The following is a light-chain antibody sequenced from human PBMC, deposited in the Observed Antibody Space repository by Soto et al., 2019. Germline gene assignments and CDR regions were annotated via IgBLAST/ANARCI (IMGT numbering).Light chain of an antibody. CDR3: QVWDTGSEHAV. V-gene: IGLV3-21*04. CDR1: NIGSKS. J-gene: IGLJ7*01. CDR2: YDT. Sequence: SYELTQPPSVSVAPGKTARITCGGNNIGSKSVHWYQQKPGQTPLLVIYYDTDRPSGIPERFSGSNSGTTATLTISRVEAGDEADYYCQVWDTGSEHAVFGGGTQLTVL.